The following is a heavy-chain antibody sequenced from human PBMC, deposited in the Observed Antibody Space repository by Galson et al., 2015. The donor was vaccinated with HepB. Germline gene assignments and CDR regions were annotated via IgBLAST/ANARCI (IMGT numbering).Heavy chain of an antibody. D-gene: IGHD1-26*01. CDR1: GGTFSSYA. CDR3: ASPSSEWELPFDY. CDR2: IIPILGIA. J-gene: IGHJ4*02. Sequence: SVKVSCKASGGTFSSYAISWVRQAPGQGLEWMGRIIPILGIANYAQKFQGRVTITADKSTSTAYMELSSLRSEDTAVYYCASPSSEWELPFDYWGQGTLVTVSS. V-gene: IGHV1-69*04.